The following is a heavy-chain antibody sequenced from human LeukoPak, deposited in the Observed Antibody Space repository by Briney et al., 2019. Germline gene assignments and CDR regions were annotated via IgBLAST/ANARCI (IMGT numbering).Heavy chain of an antibody. CDR2: ISSSSSTI. CDR3: ARDRGGSAYCGGDCYNDALDI. V-gene: IGHV3-48*01. J-gene: IGHJ3*02. CDR1: GFTFSSYS. D-gene: IGHD2-21*02. Sequence: GGSLRLSCAASGFTFSSYSMNWVRQAPGKGLEWVSYISSSSSTIYYADSVKGRFTISRDNAKNSLYLQMNSLRAEDTAVYYCARDRGGSAYCGGDCYNDALDIWGQGTMVTVSS.